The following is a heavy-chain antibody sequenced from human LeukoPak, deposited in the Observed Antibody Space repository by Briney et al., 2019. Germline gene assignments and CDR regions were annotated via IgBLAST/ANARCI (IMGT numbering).Heavy chain of an antibody. J-gene: IGHJ4*02. Sequence: PGGSLRLSCAASGFTFSSYALNWVRQAPGKGLEWVSAISGIGGSTYYADSVKGRFTVSRDNSKNTLYLQMNSLRADDTAVYYCAKDQSLVVVAAADYWGQGTLVTVSS. V-gene: IGHV3-23*01. CDR1: GFTFSSYA. CDR2: ISGIGGST. D-gene: IGHD2-15*01. CDR3: AKDQSLVVVAAADY.